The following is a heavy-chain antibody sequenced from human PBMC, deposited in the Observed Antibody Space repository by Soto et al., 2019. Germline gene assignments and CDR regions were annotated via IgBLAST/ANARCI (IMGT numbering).Heavy chain of an antibody. Sequence: TGGSLRLSCAASGFTFSRYSMNWVRQAPGKGLEWVSYISSSSSTIYYADSVKGRFTISRDNAKNSLYLQMNSLRDEDTAVCYCARDSSSLYSNWFDPWGQGTLVTVSS. CDR3: ARDSSSLYSNWFDP. CDR2: ISSSSSTI. D-gene: IGHD6-13*01. V-gene: IGHV3-48*02. J-gene: IGHJ5*02. CDR1: GFTFSRYS.